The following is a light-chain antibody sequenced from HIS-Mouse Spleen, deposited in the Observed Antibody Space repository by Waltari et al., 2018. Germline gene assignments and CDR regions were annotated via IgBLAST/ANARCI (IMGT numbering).Light chain of an antibody. J-gene: IGKJ1*01. CDR1: HGLSSY. V-gene: IGKV1-9*01. CDR3: QKNNSYPPT. Sequence: DILFTHSPSFLSASVGDRVTIPSRASHGLSSYLDCYEHKPGKAPKLLIYAASTLQSGVPTRCSGSGYGTEFTLTISRLQPEDFATYYCQKNNSYPPTFGQGTKVEIK. CDR2: AAS.